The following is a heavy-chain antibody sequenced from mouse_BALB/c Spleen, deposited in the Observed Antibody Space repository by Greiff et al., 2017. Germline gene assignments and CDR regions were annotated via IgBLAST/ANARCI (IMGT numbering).Heavy chain of an antibody. CDR3: ARGEKLGAFAY. V-gene: IGHV1-18*01. CDR2: INPYNGGT. Sequence: VQLQQSGPELVKPGASMKISCKASGYSFTGYTMNWVKQSHGQNLEWIGLINPYNGGTSYNQKFKGKATLTVDKSSSTAYMELLSLTSEDSAVYYCARGEKLGAFAYWGQGTLVTVSA. J-gene: IGHJ3*01. CDR1: GYSFTGYT. D-gene: IGHD4-1*01.